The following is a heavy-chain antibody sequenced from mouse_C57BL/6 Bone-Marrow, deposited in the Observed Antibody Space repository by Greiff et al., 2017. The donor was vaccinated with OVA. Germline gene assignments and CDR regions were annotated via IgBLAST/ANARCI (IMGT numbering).Heavy chain of an antibody. Sequence: QVQLQQPGAELVKPGASVKLSFKASGYTFTSYWMQWVKQRPGQGLEWIGEIDPSDSYTNYNQKFKGKATLTVDTSSSTAYMQLSSLTSEDSAVYYCATRLLYYAMDYWGQGTSVTVSS. V-gene: IGHV1-50*01. D-gene: IGHD2-3*01. CDR3: ATRLLYYAMDY. CDR2: IDPSDSYT. J-gene: IGHJ4*01. CDR1: GYTFTSYW.